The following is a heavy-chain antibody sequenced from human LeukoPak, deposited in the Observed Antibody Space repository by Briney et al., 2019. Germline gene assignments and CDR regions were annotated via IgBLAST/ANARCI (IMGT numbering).Heavy chain of an antibody. CDR3: ARSSGPMSQHIDV. Sequence: GGSLRLSCASSGFTFSNFVMHWVRQAPGKGLEWVAVISYDGSNKYYADSVKGRFIISRDNSKNTLYLQMDSLRAEDTAVYYCARSSGPMSQHIDVWGKVTTVTVSS. CDR2: ISYDGSNK. D-gene: IGHD3-10*01. V-gene: IGHV3-30*03. CDR1: GFTFSNFV. J-gene: IGHJ6*03.